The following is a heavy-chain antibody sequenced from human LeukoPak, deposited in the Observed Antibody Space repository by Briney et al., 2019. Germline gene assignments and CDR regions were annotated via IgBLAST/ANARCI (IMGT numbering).Heavy chain of an antibody. D-gene: IGHD1-7*01. V-gene: IGHV4-59*01. CDR3: GRYRSAGTEGRGIDY. CDR1: GDSISRYY. CDR2: IYYSGST. Sequence: SETLSLTCTVSGDSISRYYWSWIRQPPGKGLEWIGYIYYSGSTKYNPSLKSRGTISVDTSKNQFSLKLTSVTAADTAVYHCGRYRSAGTEGRGIDYWGQGILVTVSS. J-gene: IGHJ4*02.